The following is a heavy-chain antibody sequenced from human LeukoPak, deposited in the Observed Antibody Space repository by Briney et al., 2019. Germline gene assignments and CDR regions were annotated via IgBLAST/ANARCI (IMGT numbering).Heavy chain of an antibody. Sequence: ASVMVSCKASGYSFTNYYIHWVRRAPGQGLEWVGIVNPSGGSTTYAQEFQGRVTMTRDTSTSTVYMDLSSLRSDDTAVYFCARGGRMTTVVTYYFDYWGQGTLVTVSS. J-gene: IGHJ4*02. D-gene: IGHD4-23*01. CDR1: GYSFTNYY. CDR3: ARGGRMTTVVTYYFDY. V-gene: IGHV1-46*01. CDR2: VNPSGGST.